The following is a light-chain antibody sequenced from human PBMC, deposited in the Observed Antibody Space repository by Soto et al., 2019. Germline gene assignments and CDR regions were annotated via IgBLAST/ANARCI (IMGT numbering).Light chain of an antibody. CDR3: SSYEGGNNWV. V-gene: IGLV2-8*01. CDR2: DVS. J-gene: IGLJ1*01. CDR1: SSDVGGYNY. Sequence: QSALTQPPSASGSPGQSVAISCTGTSSDVGGYNYVSWYQQHPGKAPKLMIYDVSQRPSGVPDRFSGSKSGNTASLTVSGLQAEDEADYFCSSYEGGNNWVFGTGTKLTVL.